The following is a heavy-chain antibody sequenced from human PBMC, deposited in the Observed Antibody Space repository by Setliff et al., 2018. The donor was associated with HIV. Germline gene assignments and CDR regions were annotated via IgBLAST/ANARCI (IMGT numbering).Heavy chain of an antibody. V-gene: IGHV4-59*01. D-gene: IGHD3-10*02. CDR3: ARGHMLITYYYYYYMDV. CDR1: GDSINGYY. CDR2: IYSSGTT. Sequence: SETLSLTCTVSGDSINGYYWSWFRQPPGRGLEWIGYIYSSGTTKYNPSLKSRVTMSVDTSKQQFSLEVSSVTAADTAVYYCARGHMLITYYYYYYMDVWGKGTTVTVSS. J-gene: IGHJ6*03.